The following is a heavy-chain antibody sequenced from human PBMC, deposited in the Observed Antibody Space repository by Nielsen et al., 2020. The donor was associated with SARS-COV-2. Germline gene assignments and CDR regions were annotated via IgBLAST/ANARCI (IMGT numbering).Heavy chain of an antibody. D-gene: IGHD3-22*01. V-gene: IGHV1-18*01. CDR2: ISAYNGNT. J-gene: IGHJ6*02. Sequence: ASVKVSCKASGYTFTSYGISWVRQAPGQGLEWMGWISAYNGNTNYAQKLQGRVTMTTDTSTSTAYMELRSLRSDDTAVYYCARVNYYDSSGYYYYYYGMDVWGQGTTVTVSS. CDR3: ARVNYYDSSGYYYYYYGMDV. CDR1: GYTFTSYG.